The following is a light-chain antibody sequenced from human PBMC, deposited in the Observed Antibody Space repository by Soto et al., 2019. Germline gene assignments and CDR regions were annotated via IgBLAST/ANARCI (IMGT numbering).Light chain of an antibody. V-gene: IGKV1-13*02. CDR2: DAS. CDR1: QGISSA. J-gene: IGKJ3*01. CDR3: PQFNSYPLT. Sequence: AIQLTQSPSSLSASVGDRVTITCRASQGISSALAWYRQKPGKAPKVLIYDASNLESGVPSRFSGSGSGTDFTLTISSLQPEDFATYYCPQFNSYPLTFGPGTKVDIK.